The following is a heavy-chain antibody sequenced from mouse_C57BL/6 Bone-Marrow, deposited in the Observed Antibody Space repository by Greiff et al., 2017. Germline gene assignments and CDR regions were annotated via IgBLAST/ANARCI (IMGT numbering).Heavy chain of an antibody. J-gene: IGHJ2*01. Sequence: VQLQQSGAELVRPGASVKLSCTASGFNIKDDYMHWVKQRPEQGLEWIGLIDPENGDTEYASKFQGKATITADTSSNTAYLQLSSLTSEDTAVYYCTTDSSGYGYWGQGTTLTVSS. CDR1: GFNIKDDY. CDR2: IDPENGDT. D-gene: IGHD3-2*02. CDR3: TTDSSGYGY. V-gene: IGHV14-4*01.